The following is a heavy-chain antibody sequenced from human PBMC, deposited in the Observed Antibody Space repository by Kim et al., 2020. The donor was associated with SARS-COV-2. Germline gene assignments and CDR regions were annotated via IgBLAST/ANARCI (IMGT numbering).Heavy chain of an antibody. CDR3: ARHNRGIMIVVVIPKNYFDY. CDR2: IYNSGST. V-gene: IGHV4-39*01. CDR1: GGSISSSSYY. D-gene: IGHD3-22*01. J-gene: IGHJ4*02. Sequence: SETLSLTCTVSGGSISSSSYYWGWIRQPPGKGLEWIGSIYNSGSTYYNPSLKSRVTISVDTSKNQFSLKLSSVNAADTAVYYCARHNRGIMIVVVIPKNYFDYGGQRTLVTVSS.